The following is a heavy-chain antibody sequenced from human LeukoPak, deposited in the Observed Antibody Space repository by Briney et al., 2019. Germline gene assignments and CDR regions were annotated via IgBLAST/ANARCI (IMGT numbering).Heavy chain of an antibody. CDR3: ARGGRYYDFWSGYYRQTPWPQNDAFDI. CDR2: INPSGGST. CDR1: GXTFTSXY. D-gene: IGHD3-3*01. V-gene: IGHV1-46*01. J-gene: IGHJ3*02. Sequence: VKVSCKASGXTFTSXYMHWVRQAPGQGLEWMGIINPSGGSTSYAQKFQGRVTMTRDTSTSTVYMELSSLRSEDTAVYYCARGGRYYDFWSGYYRQTPWPQNDAFDIWGQGTMVTVSS.